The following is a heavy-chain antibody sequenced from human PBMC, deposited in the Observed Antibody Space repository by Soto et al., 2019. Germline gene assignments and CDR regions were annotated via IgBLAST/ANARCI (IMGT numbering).Heavy chain of an antibody. V-gene: IGHV3-33*01. CDR1: GFTFSHFG. J-gene: IGHJ4*02. D-gene: IGHD2-15*01. CDR3: ARARYCSGGSCSTDY. CDR2: IWFDGSNT. Sequence: QVQLVESGGGVVQPGRSLRLSCAASGFTFSHFGMHWVRQAPGKGLEWVAVIWFDGSNTYYADSVKGRFTISRDNSKNTLYLQMSSLRADDTSVYYCARARYCSGGSCSTDYWGQGTLVTVSS.